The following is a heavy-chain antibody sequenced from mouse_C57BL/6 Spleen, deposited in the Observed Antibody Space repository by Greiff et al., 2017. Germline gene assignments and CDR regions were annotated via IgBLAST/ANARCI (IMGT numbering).Heavy chain of an antibody. V-gene: IGHV5-6*02. J-gene: IGHJ4*01. CDR1: GFTFSSYG. D-gene: IGHD2-4*01. CDR2: ISSGGSYT. Sequence: EVKLQESGGDLVKPGGSLKLSCAASGFTFSSYGMSWVRQTPDKRLEWVATISSGGSYTYYPDSGKGRFTISRDNAKTTLYLQMSSLKSEDTAMYYCARRKGSDYDYYYAMDYWGQGTSVTVSS. CDR3: ARRKGSDYDYYYAMDY.